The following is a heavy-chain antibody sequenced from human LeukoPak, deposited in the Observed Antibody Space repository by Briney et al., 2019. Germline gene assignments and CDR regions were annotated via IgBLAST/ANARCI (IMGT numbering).Heavy chain of an antibody. J-gene: IGHJ4*02. CDR3: ARDSTQWLVPQYYFDY. D-gene: IGHD6-19*01. V-gene: IGHV3-30-3*01. CDR2: ISYDGSNK. Sequence: PGGSLRLSYAASGFTFSSYAMHWVRQAPGKGLEWVAVISYDGSNKYYADSVKGRFTISRDNSKNTLYLQMNSLRAEDTAVYYCARDSTQWLVPQYYFDYWGQGTLVTVSS. CDR1: GFTFSSYA.